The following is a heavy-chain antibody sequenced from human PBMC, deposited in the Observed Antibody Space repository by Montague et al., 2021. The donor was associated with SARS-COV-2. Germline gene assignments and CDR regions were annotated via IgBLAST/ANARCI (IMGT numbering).Heavy chain of an antibody. D-gene: IGHD2-2*01. V-gene: IGHV4-39*01. CDR2: IHHSGTT. CDR1: GGSVSGTSYY. J-gene: IGHJ5*02. CDR3: ARQGGPACKHWFDP. Sequence: SETLSLTCTVSGGSVSGTSYYWAWIRQPPGKGLEWIVNIHHSGTTFYNLSLKSRVTISVDTSKNQFSLKLTSVTAADTAVYYCARQGGPACKHWFDPWGQGTLVTVSS.